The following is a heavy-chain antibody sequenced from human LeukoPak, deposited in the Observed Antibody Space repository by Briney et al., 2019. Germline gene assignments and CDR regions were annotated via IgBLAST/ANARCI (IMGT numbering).Heavy chain of an antibody. CDR2: IYYSGST. CDR3: AKQGIAVAGYYYYYYGMDV. J-gene: IGHJ6*02. V-gene: IGHV4-31*03. CDR1: GGSISSGGYY. Sequence: SQTLSLTCTVSGGSISSGGYYWSWIRQHPGKGLEWIGYIYYSGSTYYNPSLKSRVTISVDTSKNQFSLKLSSVTAADTAVYYCAKQGIAVAGYYYYYYGMDVWGQGTTVTVSS. D-gene: IGHD6-19*01.